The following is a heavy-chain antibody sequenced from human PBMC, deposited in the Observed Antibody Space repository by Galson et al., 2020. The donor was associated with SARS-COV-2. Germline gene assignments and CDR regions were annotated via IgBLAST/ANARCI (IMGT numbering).Heavy chain of an antibody. J-gene: IGHJ4*02. CDR3: AKVLELYSSSPGSDY. D-gene: IGHD6-6*01. V-gene: IGHV3-9*01. Sequence: GGSLRLSCAASGFTFDDYAMHWVRQAPGKGLEWVSGISWNSGSIGYADSVKGRFTISRDNAKNSLYLQMNSLRAEDTALYYCAKVLELYSSSPGSDYWGQGTLVTVSS. CDR1: GFTFDDYA. CDR2: ISWNSGSI.